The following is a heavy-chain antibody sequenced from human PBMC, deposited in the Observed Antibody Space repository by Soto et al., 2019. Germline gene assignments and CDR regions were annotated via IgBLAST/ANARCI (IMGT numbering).Heavy chain of an antibody. D-gene: IGHD6-13*01. CDR1: GASMSTYY. J-gene: IGHJ6*02. Sequence: QVQLQGSGPRLVKPSETLSLTCTVSGASMSTYYWSWVRQPAGKGLEWIGRIYTGGGTNYNPSLKSRVTMSVDTSKRQFSVKLNSVTAADTAVYYCARGAVAGVDYGMDVWGQGTTVTVSS. CDR3: ARGAVAGVDYGMDV. V-gene: IGHV4-4*07. CDR2: IYTGGGT.